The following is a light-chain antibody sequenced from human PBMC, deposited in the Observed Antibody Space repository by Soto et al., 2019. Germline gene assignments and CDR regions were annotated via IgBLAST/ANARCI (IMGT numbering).Light chain of an antibody. CDR3: QQTYSTPYT. Sequence: DIQMTQSPSTLSASVGDRVTITCRASQSISSWLAWYQQKPGKAPKLLIYDASSLESGVPSRFIGSGSGTEFTLTISSLQPDDFATYYCQQTYSTPYTFGQGTTVVIK. CDR2: DAS. J-gene: IGKJ2*01. CDR1: QSISSW. V-gene: IGKV1-5*01.